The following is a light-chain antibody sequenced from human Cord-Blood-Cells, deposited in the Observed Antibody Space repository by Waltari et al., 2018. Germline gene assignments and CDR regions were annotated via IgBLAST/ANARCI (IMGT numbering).Light chain of an antibody. CDR1: QRVSSSY. V-gene: IGKV3-20*01. CDR2: GAS. J-gene: IGKJ2*01. CDR3: QQYGSSPPYT. Sequence: DIVLTQSPGTLSLSPGERATLSCRASQRVSSSYLAWYQQKPGQAPRLLIYGASSRDTGIPDRFSGSGSGTDFTLTISRLEPEDFAVYYCQQYGSSPPYTFGQGTKLEIK.